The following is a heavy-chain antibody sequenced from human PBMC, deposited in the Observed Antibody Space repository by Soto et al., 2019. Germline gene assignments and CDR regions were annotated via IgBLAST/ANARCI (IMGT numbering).Heavy chain of an antibody. Sequence: GGSLRLSCAASGFPFSSYAMIWVRQAPGKGLEWVSAISGSGGSTYYADSVKGRFTISRDNSKNTLYLQMNSLRAEDTAVYYCAKAGRDRQQLVLWYFDLWGRGTLVTVSS. V-gene: IGHV3-23*01. CDR1: GFPFSSYA. CDR3: AKAGRDRQQLVLWYFDL. CDR2: ISGSGGST. D-gene: IGHD6-13*01. J-gene: IGHJ2*01.